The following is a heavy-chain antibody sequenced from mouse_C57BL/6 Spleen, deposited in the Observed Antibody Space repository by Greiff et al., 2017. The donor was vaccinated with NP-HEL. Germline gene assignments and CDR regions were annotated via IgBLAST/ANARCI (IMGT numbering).Heavy chain of an antibody. D-gene: IGHD1-1*01. CDR2: IDPEDGET. J-gene: IGHJ2*01. Sequence: EVMLVESGAELVKPGASVKLSCTASGFNIKDYYMHWVKQRTEQGLEWIGRIDPEDGETKYAPKFQGKATITADTSSNTAYLQLSSLTSEDTAVYYCALIYYYGQYYFDYWGQGTTLTVSS. V-gene: IGHV14-2*01. CDR3: ALIYYYGQYYFDY. CDR1: GFNIKDYY.